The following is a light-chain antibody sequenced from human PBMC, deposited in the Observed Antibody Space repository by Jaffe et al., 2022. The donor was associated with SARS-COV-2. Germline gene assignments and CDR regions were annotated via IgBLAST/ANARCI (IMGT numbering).Light chain of an antibody. CDR1: QSVSSW. CDR3: QQYNGYSLT. J-gene: IGKJ2*01. Sequence: DIQMTQSPSTLSAAVGDRVTITCRASQSVSSWVAWYQQKPGKAPNILIYKASNLESGVPSRFSGSGSGSEFTLTISSVQPDDFATYYCQQYNGYSLTFGQGTKLVIQ. V-gene: IGKV1-5*03. CDR2: KAS.